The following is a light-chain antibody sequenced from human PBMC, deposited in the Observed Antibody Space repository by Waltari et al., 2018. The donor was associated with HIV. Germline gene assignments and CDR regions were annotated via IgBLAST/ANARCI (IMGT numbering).Light chain of an antibody. CDR2: DAV. Sequence: QALVTQEPSLTVSPGGTVIPTCASNSGPVTQTNYPYWFQQKSGQAPQPLIFDAVKSHPWTPGRFSGLLLGGKAALTLLDAQPEDEAVYFCLLSFGGSRLFGGGTKLTVL. CDR1: SGPVTQTNY. CDR3: LLSFGGSRL. J-gene: IGLJ3*02. V-gene: IGLV7-46*02.